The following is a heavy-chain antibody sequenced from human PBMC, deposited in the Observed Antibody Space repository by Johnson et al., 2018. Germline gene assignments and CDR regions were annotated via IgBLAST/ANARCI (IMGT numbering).Heavy chain of an antibody. CDR3: AKSGIAVAGINY. CDR1: GFTFSAYG. J-gene: IGHJ4*02. D-gene: IGHD6-19*01. Sequence: QVQLQESGGGVVQPGRSLRLSCATSGFTFSAYGIHWVRQAPGKGLEWVAVISYAGNIKYYGDSVKGRFTISRDNSKNTVYLQMNSLRAEDTAVYYCAKSGIAVAGINYWGQGTLVTVSS. V-gene: IGHV3-30*18. CDR2: ISYAGNIK.